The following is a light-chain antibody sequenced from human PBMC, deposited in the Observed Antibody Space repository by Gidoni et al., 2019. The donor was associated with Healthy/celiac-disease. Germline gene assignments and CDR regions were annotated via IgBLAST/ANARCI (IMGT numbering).Light chain of an antibody. CDR2: GAS. CDR3: QQYGSSPLT. V-gene: IGKV3-20*01. Sequence: ETVYTQYTGTLSLSPGARATLSCSASQSVSSSYLAWYHQKPGQAPRLLIYGASSRATGIPDRFSGSGSGTDFTLTISRLEPEDFAVYYCQQYGSSPLTFGGGTKVEIK. J-gene: IGKJ4*01. CDR1: QSVSSSY.